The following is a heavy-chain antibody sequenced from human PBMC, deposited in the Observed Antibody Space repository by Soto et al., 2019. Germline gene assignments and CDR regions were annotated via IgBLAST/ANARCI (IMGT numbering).Heavy chain of an antibody. CDR3: ARDYNREFDY. V-gene: IGHV3-7*05. D-gene: IGHD3-10*01. J-gene: IGHJ4*02. CDR1: GITFSDYW. CDR2: IKEDGSEK. Sequence: EVQLVESGGGLVQPGGSLRLSCAASGITFSDYWMSWVRQAPGKGLEWVANIKEDGSEKYYVDSVKGRFTISRDNAKNSLYMQMNSPRAEDTAVYYCARDYNREFDYWGQGTPVTVPS.